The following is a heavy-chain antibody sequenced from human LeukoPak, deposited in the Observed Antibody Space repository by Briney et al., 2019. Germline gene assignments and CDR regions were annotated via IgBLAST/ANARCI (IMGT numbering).Heavy chain of an antibody. J-gene: IGHJ4*02. V-gene: IGHV1-2*02. CDR2: INPNSGGT. CDR1: GDTFTGYY. Sequence: ASVKVSCKASGDTFTGYYMHWVRQAPGQGLEWMGWINPNSGGTNYAQKFQGRVTMTRDTSISTAYMELSRLRSDDTAVYYCARTPMVRGVGNNFDYWGQGTLVTVSS. CDR3: ARTPMVRGVGNNFDY. D-gene: IGHD3-10*01.